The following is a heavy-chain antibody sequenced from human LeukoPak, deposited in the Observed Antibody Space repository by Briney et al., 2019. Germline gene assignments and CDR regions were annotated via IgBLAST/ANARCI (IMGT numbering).Heavy chain of an antibody. CDR1: GFTVSTNY. D-gene: IGHD6-19*01. Sequence: TGGSLRLSCAASGFTVSTNYMSWVRQAPGKGLEWVDRIKSKADGGTTDYAAPVKGRFTISRDDSKNTLYLQMNSLKTEDTAVYYCTTSSGWVPTDYWGQGTLVTVSS. V-gene: IGHV3-15*01. CDR2: IKSKADGGTT. CDR3: TTSSGWVPTDY. J-gene: IGHJ4*02.